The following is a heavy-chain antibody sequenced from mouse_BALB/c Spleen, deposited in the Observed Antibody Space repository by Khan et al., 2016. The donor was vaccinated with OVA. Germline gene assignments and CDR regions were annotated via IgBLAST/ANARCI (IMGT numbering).Heavy chain of an antibody. J-gene: IGHJ2*01. V-gene: IGHV3-2*02. CDR3: ARTARIKY. D-gene: IGHD1-2*01. Sequence: EVQPPESGPGLVKPSQSLSPTCTVTGYSITSGYGWNWIRQFPGNKLEWMGYISYRGSTNYKPSLKSRISITRDTSKNQFFLQLNSVTTEDTATYYCARTARIKYWGQGTTLTVSS. CDR2: ISYRGST. CDR1: GYSITSGYG.